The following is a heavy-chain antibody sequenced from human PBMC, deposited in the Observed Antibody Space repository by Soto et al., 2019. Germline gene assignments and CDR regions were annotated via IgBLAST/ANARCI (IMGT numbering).Heavy chain of an antibody. Sequence: QVQLVQSGAGVVKPGRSLRLSCAASGFTFSTFAIHWVRQAPGKGLEWVALISNDGVTKNYAESVKGRFTISRDNSKNTLYLEMDSLRTEDTAVYYAYSSGWWGQGTRVTVSS. V-gene: IGHV3-30*03. D-gene: IGHD6-19*01. CDR1: GFTFSTFA. J-gene: IGHJ4*02. CDR3: YSSGW. CDR2: ISNDGVTK.